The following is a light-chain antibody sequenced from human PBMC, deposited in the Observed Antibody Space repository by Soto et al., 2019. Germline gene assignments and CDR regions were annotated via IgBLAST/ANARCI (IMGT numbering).Light chain of an antibody. CDR3: LQYKFYPFT. CDR1: QDVAKS. J-gene: IGKJ3*01. V-gene: IGKV1-16*02. Sequence: DIQMTQSPSSLSASVGDRVTITCRASQDVAKSLVWIQQKPGKAPKSLIYDASTLQSGVPSEFSGSGSGTDFTLTISSLQPEDFATYYCLQYKFYPFTFGPGTKVEIK. CDR2: DAS.